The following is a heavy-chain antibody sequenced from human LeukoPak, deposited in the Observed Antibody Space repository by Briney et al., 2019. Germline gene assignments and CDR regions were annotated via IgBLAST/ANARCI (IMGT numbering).Heavy chain of an antibody. V-gene: IGHV4-4*02. J-gene: IGHJ2*01. CDR3: ARGSGYFDL. CDR1: DGSISSSNW. Sequence: PSETLSLTCAVSDGSISSSNWWSWVRQPPGKGLEWIGEIYHSGRTNYNPSLKSRVTMSVDKSKNQFSLKLSSVTAADTAVYYCARGSGYFDLWGRGTLVTVSS. CDR2: IYHSGRT.